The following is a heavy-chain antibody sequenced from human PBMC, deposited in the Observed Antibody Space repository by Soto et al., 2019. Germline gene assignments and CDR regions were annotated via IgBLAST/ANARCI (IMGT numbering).Heavy chain of an antibody. CDR1: GYSFTSYW. V-gene: IGHV5-10-1*01. CDR2: IDPSDSYT. Sequence: HGESLKISCKGSGYSFTSYWISWVRQMPGKGLEWMGRIDPSDSYTNYSPSFQGHVTISADKSISTAYLQWSSLKASDTAMYYCARHFVRLRDADHGMDVWGQGTTVTV. D-gene: IGHD2-21*01. J-gene: IGHJ6*02. CDR3: ARHFVRLRDADHGMDV.